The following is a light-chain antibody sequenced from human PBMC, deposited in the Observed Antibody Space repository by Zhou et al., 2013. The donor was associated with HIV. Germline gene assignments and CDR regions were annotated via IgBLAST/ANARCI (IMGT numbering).Light chain of an antibody. CDR1: QSISSW. CDR2: KTS. J-gene: IGKJ1*01. V-gene: IGKV1-5*03. CDR3: QQYGSYPWT. Sequence: DIQMTQSPSSLSASVGDRVTITCRASQSISSWLAWYQQKPGKAPKLLIYKTSSLESGVPSRFSGSGSGTEFTLTISSLQPDDFATYYCQQYGSYPWTFGQGTKVEI.